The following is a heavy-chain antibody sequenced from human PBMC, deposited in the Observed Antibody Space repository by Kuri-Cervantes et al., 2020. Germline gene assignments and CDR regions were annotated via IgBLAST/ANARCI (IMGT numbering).Heavy chain of an antibody. J-gene: IGHJ5*02. CDR3: ASSSSWYVGGWFDP. D-gene: IGHD6-13*01. CDR2: ISYDGSNK. V-gene: IGHV3-30*19. Sequence: GGSLRLSCAASGFTFSSYGMYWVRQAPGKGLGWVAVISYDGSNKYYADSVKGRFTISRDNSENTLYLQMNSLRAEDTAVYYCASSSSWYVGGWFDPWGQGTLVTVSS. CDR1: GFTFSSYG.